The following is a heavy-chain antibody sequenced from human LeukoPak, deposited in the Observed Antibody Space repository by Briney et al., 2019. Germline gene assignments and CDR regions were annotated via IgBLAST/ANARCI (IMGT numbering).Heavy chain of an antibody. CDR1: GGSFSGYY. CDR3: ARRRDGYNWDY. J-gene: IGHJ4*02. V-gene: IGHV4-34*01. CDR2: INHSGST. Sequence: SETLSLTCAVYGGSFSGYYWSWIRQPPGKGLEWIGEINHSGSTNYNPSLKSRVTISVDTSKNQFSLKLSSVTAADTAVYCCARRRDGYNWDYWGQGTLVTVSS. D-gene: IGHD5-24*01.